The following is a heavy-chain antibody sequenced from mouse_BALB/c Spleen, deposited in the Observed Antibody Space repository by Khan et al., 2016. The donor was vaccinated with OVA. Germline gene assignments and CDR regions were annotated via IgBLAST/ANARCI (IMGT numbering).Heavy chain of an antibody. CDR1: GFSLTNYG. Sequence: VQLLETGPGLVAPSQSLSITCTISGFSLTNYGLHWVRQPPGKGLEWLVLIWRDGSNTYKTAIKTRLNMTKDNSKSQVFLKMNSLQTDDTAIYCCTRQPLYQYNVMNYWGQGTSVTVSA. D-gene: IGHD2-3*01. CDR2: IWRDGSN. CDR3: TRQPLYQYNVMNY. J-gene: IGHJ4*01. V-gene: IGHV2-6-1*01.